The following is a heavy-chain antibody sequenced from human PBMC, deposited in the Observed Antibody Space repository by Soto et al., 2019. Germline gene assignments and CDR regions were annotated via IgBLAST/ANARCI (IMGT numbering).Heavy chain of an antibody. CDR3: ARTGPPVDY. V-gene: IGHV1-18*01. Sequence: QFQLVQSGAEVKKPGASVKVSCKASGYTFSSYAISWVRQAPVQGLEWMGWIITYNGNTNYAQKLQGRVTMTTDTTTTTAYMDLRSLRSDDTAVYYCARTGPPVDYWGQGTLVTVSS. CDR2: IITYNGNT. J-gene: IGHJ4*02. CDR1: GYTFSSYA.